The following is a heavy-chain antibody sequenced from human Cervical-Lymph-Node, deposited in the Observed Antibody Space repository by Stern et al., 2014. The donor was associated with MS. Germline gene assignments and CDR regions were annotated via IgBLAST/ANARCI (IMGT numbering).Heavy chain of an antibody. D-gene: IGHD4-17*01. CDR1: GGTFSSYP. J-gene: IGHJ6*02. CDR3: ASPVTMTVGAMDV. V-gene: IGHV1-69*01. CDR2: IIAIFGTA. Sequence: QVQLVQSGAEVKKPGSSVKVSCKASGGTFSSYPINWVRQAPGQGLEWMGGIIAIFGTANYAQRFQGRVTITADESTSTAYMELSSLRSEDTAVYYCASPVTMTVGAMDVWGQGTTVTVSS.